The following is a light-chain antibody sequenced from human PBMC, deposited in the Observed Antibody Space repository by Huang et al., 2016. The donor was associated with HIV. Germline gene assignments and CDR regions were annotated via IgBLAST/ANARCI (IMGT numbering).Light chain of an antibody. CDR2: EAS. V-gene: IGKV3-11*01. CDR1: QSVSSY. J-gene: IGKJ3*01. Sequence: EIVLTQSPATLSLSPGERATLSCRASQSVSSYLAWYQQKPGQAPRLLISEASNRATGIPARFSGSGSGTDFTLTISSLEPEDFAVYYCQQRSNWPPGFTFGPGTKVDIK. CDR3: QQRSNWPPGFT.